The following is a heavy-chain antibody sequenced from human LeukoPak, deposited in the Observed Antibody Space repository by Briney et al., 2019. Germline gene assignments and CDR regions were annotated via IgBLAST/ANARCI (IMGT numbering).Heavy chain of an antibody. CDR3: AREGPLRLPYFDP. D-gene: IGHD4-17*01. V-gene: IGHV1-2*02. Sequence: ASVKVSCKASGYTFTGYYMHWVRQAPGQGLEWMGWINPNIGGTNYAQKFQGRVIMTRDTSISTAYMELSSLRSDDTAVYYCAREGPLRLPYFDPWGQGTLVTVSS. CDR2: INPNIGGT. J-gene: IGHJ5*02. CDR1: GYTFTGYY.